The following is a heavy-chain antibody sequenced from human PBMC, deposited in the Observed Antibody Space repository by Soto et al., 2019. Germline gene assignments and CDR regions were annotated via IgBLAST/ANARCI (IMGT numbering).Heavy chain of an antibody. Sequence: PGGSLRLSCAASGFTFSSYAMHWVRQAPGKGLEWVAVISYDGSNKYYADSVKGRFTISRDNSKNTLYLQMNSLRAEDTAVYYCARGSKQNRYSSGWYPPTFRYYYYGIGVWGQGTTVTVSS. J-gene: IGHJ6*02. CDR3: ARGSKQNRYSSGWYPPTFRYYYYGIGV. V-gene: IGHV3-30-3*01. D-gene: IGHD6-19*01. CDR1: GFTFSSYA. CDR2: ISYDGSNK.